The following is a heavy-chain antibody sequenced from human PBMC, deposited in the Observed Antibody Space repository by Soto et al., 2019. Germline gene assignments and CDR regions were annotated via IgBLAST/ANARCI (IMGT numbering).Heavy chain of an antibody. CDR2: INHSGST. Sequence: SETLSLSCAVYGGSFSGYYWTWIRQPPGTGLEWIGEINHSGSTNYNPSLKSRVTISVDTSKNQFSLKLTSVTAADTAVYYCARDKITGLFDYCGQGTLVTVSS. V-gene: IGHV4-34*01. D-gene: IGHD2-8*02. CDR3: ARDKITGLFDY. J-gene: IGHJ4*02. CDR1: GGSFSGYY.